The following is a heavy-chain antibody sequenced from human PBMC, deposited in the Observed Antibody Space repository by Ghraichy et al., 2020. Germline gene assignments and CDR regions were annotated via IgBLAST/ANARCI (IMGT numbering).Heavy chain of an antibody. CDR1: GFTFSYYT. V-gene: IGHV3-21*01. CDR3: ARVQIAASDFFDY. D-gene: IGHD2-21*02. Sequence: GGSLRLSCAASGFTFSYYTMSWVRQAPGKGLEWVSSISSSSTYTHFGDSVKGRVTISRDNAKNSLSLQMASLRAEDTAVYYCARVQIAASDFFDYWGQGTLVTVSS. CDR2: ISSSSTYT. J-gene: IGHJ4*02.